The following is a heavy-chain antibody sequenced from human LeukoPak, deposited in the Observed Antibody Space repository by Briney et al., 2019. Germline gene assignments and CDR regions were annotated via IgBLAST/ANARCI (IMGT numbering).Heavy chain of an antibody. D-gene: IGHD3-10*01. CDR2: MNPNSGNT. J-gene: IGHJ5*02. Sequence: ASVKVSCKASGYTFSSYDINWVRQATGQGLEWMGWMNPNSGNTGYAQKFQGRVTMTRNTSISTAYMELSSLRSEDTAVYYCARAEGYYYGSGSYRFDPWGQGTLVTVSS. CDR1: GYTFSSYD. V-gene: IGHV1-8*01. CDR3: ARAEGYYYGSGSYRFDP.